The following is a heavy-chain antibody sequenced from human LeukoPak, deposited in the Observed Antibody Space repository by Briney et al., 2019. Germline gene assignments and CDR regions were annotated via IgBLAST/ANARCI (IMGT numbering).Heavy chain of an antibody. J-gene: IGHJ6*02. CDR2: IYYSGST. D-gene: IGHD1-26*01. CDR1: GGSISSGDYY. CDR3: ARGGWASTYYYYYGMDV. Sequence: PSQTLSLTCTVSGGSISSGDYYWSWIRQPPGKGLEWIGYIYYSGSTYYNPSLKSRVTISVDTSKNQFSLKLSSVTAADTAVYYCARGGWASTYYYYYGMDVWGQGTTVTVS. V-gene: IGHV4-30-4*01.